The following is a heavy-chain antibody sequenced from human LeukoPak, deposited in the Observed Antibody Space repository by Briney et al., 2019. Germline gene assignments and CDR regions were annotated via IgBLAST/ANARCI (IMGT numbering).Heavy chain of an antibody. J-gene: IGHJ4*02. CDR3: ARGSGSYYNNFDY. CDR1: GGTFSSYA. D-gene: IGHD3-10*01. CDR2: IIPILGIA. Sequence: GSSVKVSCKASGGTFSSYAISWVRQAPGQGLEWMGRIIPILGIANYAQKFQGRVTITADKSTSTAYMELSSLRSGDTAVYYCARGSGSYYNNFDYWGQGTLVTVSS. V-gene: IGHV1-69*04.